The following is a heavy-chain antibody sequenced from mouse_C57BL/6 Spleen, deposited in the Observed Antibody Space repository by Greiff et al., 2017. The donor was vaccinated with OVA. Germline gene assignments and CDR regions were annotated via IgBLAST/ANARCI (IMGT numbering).Heavy chain of an antibody. CDR1: GYAFSSSW. CDR2: IYPGDGDT. V-gene: IGHV1-82*01. J-gene: IGHJ2*01. D-gene: IGHD2-1*01. Sequence: QVQLKESGPELVKPGASVKISCKASGYAFSSSWMNWVKQRPGKGLEWIGRIYPGDGDTNYNGKFKGKATLTADKSSSTAYMQLSSLTSEDSAVYFCARHGNFDYWGQGTTLTVSS. CDR3: ARHGNFDY.